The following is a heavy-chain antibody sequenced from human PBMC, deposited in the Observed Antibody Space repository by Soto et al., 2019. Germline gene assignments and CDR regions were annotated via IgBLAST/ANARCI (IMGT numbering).Heavy chain of an antibody. Sequence: SETLSLTCTVSGGSISSSSYYWGWIRQPPGKGLEWIGSIYYSGSTYYNPSLKSRVTISVDTSKNQFSLKLSSVTAADTAVYYCATTPTVAAAGTDYYYGMDVWGQGTTVT. D-gene: IGHD6-13*01. CDR3: ATTPTVAAAGTDYYYGMDV. CDR1: GGSISSSSYY. J-gene: IGHJ6*02. CDR2: IYYSGST. V-gene: IGHV4-39*01.